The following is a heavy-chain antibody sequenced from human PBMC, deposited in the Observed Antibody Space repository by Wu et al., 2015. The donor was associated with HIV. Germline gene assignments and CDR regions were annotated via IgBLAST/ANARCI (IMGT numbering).Heavy chain of an antibody. CDR1: GYTFTSYG. CDR2: ISAYNGNT. V-gene: IGHV1-18*01. D-gene: IGHD1-26*01. J-gene: IGHJ6*03. CDR3: ARDSVSRLVGNNYYYYMDA. Sequence: QVQLVQSGAEVKKPGASVKVSCKASGYTFTSYGISWVRQAPGQGLEWMGWISAYNGNTNYAQKLQGRVTMTTDTSTSTAYMELSSLRSEDTAVYHCARDSVSRLVGNNYYYYMDAWGKGTTVTVSS.